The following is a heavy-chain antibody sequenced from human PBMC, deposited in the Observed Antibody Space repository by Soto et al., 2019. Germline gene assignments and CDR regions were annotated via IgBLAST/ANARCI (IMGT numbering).Heavy chain of an antibody. V-gene: IGHV1-18*04. J-gene: IGHJ4*02. CDR2: ISAYNGNT. Sequence: QIQLVQSGAEMKKPGASVKVSCKPSGYTFTHYGVSWLRQAPGQGLEWMGWISAYNGNTDYAHKFQGRVALTTDTSTSTDYMELRGLSPDDTAVYYCARDGPGSGVPFWDYWGQGTLVTVSA. CDR1: GYTFTHYG. D-gene: IGHD2-15*01. CDR3: ARDGPGSGVPFWDY.